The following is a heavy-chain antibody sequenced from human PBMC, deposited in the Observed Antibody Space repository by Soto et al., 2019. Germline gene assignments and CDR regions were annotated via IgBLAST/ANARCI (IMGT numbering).Heavy chain of an antibody. J-gene: IGHJ4*02. V-gene: IGHV2-5*02. D-gene: IGHD5-12*01. CDR1: GFSLTSGVG. CDR3: AHIDPEIVTVGGHGGFDY. Sequence: QITLKESGPTLVRPPQTLTLTCTFSGFSLTSGVGVGWIRQPPGKALVWLALICWDDDKRYSPSLKNSLTITKDTSKNQVVLPMTNVGPVDTATYFCAHIDPEIVTVGGHGGFDYWGQGTLVTVSS. CDR2: ICWDDDK.